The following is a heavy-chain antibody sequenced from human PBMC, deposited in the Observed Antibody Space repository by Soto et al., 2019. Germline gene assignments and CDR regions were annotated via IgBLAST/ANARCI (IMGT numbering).Heavy chain of an antibody. V-gene: IGHV3-53*01. CDR3: ARDWYDSTWGGYYFDY. CDR2: IDSGGST. J-gene: IGHJ4*02. D-gene: IGHD3-22*01. Sequence: DVQLVESGGGLIQPGGSLRLSCAASGFIVSSNYMSWVRQAPGKGLEWVSLIDSGGSTYYADSVKGRFTISRDNSKNTLYLQMNSLRAEDAAVYYCARDWYDSTWGGYYFDYWGQGTLVTVSS. CDR1: GFIVSSNY.